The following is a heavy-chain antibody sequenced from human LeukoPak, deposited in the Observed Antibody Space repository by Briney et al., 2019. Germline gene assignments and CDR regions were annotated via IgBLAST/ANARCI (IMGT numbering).Heavy chain of an antibody. CDR2: ISGSGGST. CDR3: ANGWSPDD. Sequence: PGGSLRLSCAASGFTFSSYAMSWVRQAPGKGLEWVSDISGSGGSTYYADSVKGRFTIFRDNSKNTLYLQMNSLRAEDTAVYHCANGWSPDDWGRGTLVTVSS. V-gene: IGHV3-23*01. D-gene: IGHD2-15*01. J-gene: IGHJ4*02. CDR1: GFTFSSYA.